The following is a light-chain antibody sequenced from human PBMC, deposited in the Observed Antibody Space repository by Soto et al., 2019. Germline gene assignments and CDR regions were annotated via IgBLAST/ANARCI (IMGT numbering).Light chain of an antibody. J-gene: IGLJ2*01. CDR1: SSDIGAYNS. CDR2: DVS. V-gene: IGLV2-14*01. CDR3: SSYTSTSTRV. Sequence: QSALTQPASVSASTGQSITLSCTGTSSDIGAYNSVSWYQQHPGKAPQLMIYDVSYRPSGISSRFSGSKSGNTASLTISGLQADDEADYYCSSYTSTSTRVFGGGTQLTVL.